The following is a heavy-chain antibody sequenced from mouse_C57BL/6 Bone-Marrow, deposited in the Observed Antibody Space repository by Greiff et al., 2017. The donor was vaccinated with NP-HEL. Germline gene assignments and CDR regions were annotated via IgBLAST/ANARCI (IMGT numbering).Heavy chain of an antibody. CDR3: ATFLHYYGSSFDY. CDR2: ISSGSSTI. Sequence: VQRVESGGGLVKPGGSLKLSCAASGFTFSDYGMHWVRQAPEKGLEWVAYISSGSSTIYYADTVKGRFTISRDNAKNTLFLQMTSLRSEDTAMYYCATFLHYYGSSFDYWGQGTTLTVSS. D-gene: IGHD1-1*01. V-gene: IGHV5-17*01. CDR1: GFTFSDYG. J-gene: IGHJ2*01.